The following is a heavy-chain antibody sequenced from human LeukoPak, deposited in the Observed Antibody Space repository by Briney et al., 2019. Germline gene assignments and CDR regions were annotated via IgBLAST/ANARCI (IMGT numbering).Heavy chain of an antibody. J-gene: IGHJ3*02. Sequence: PSETLSLTCTVSGGSISSGGYYWSWIRQPPGKGLEWIGYIYHSGSTYYNPSLKSRVTISVDRSKNQFSLKLSSVTAADTAVYYCARVSTLYDSSGYRAFDIWGQGTMVTVSS. V-gene: IGHV4-30-2*01. CDR1: GGSISSGGYY. D-gene: IGHD3-22*01. CDR2: IYHSGST. CDR3: ARVSTLYDSSGYRAFDI.